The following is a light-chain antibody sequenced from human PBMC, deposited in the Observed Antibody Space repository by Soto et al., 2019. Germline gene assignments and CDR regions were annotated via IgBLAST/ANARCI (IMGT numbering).Light chain of an antibody. CDR1: QSVRSN. J-gene: IGKJ1*01. CDR2: SAS. CDR3: QQYNTWPPT. V-gene: IGKV3-15*01. Sequence: EIVMTQSPATLSASPGERATLSCRASQSVRSNLAWYQQKPGQAPRLLIYSASTRATGIPARFSGSGSGTEFTLSIGILQSEDFAIYYCQQYNTWPPTFGQGTKVDNK.